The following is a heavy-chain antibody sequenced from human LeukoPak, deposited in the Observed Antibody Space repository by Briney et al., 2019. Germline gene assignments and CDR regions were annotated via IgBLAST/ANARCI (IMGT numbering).Heavy chain of an antibody. J-gene: IGHJ3*02. CDR3: ATPLYSGSYRDAFDI. D-gene: IGHD1-26*01. CDR2: ISGSGTST. Sequence: GGSLRLSCAASGFTVSSNYMCWVRQAPGKGLEWVSGISGSGTSTYYADSAKGRFTISRDNSKNTLYLQMNSLRAEDTAVYYCATPLYSGSYRDAFDIWGQGTMVIVSS. V-gene: IGHV3-23*01. CDR1: GFTVSSNY.